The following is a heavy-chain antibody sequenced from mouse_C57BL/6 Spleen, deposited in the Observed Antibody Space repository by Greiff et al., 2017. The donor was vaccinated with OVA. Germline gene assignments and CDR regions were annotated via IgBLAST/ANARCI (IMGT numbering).Heavy chain of an antibody. J-gene: IGHJ4*01. Sequence: EVNVVESGEGLVKPGGSLKLSCAASGFTFSSYAMSWVRQTPEKRLEWVAYISSGGDYIYYADTVKGRFTISRDNARNTLYLQMSSLTSEDTAMYYGTRADSVYAMDYWGQGTSVTVSS. V-gene: IGHV5-9-1*02. CDR2: ISSGGDYI. D-gene: IGHD2-12*01. CDR3: TRADSVYAMDY. CDR1: GFTFSSYA.